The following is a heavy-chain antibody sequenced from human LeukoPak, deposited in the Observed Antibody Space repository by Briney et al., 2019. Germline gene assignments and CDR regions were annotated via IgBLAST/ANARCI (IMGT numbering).Heavy chain of an antibody. CDR2: ISPEDSDT. V-gene: IGHV5-51*01. CDR1: GYRFTDYW. CDR3: ARYRGDYVSLPSPFDY. Sequence: GESLKISCKGSGYRFTDYWIGWVRQMPGKGLEWMGIISPEDSDTRYSPSFQGQVTISADESISTAYLQWSSLKASDTALYYCARYRGDYVSLPSPFDYWCQGTLVTVSS. J-gene: IGHJ4*02. D-gene: IGHD4-17*01.